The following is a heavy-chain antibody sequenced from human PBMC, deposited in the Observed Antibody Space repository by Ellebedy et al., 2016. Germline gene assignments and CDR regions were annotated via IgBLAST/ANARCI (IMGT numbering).Heavy chain of an antibody. CDR3: VKGFSTSSAPPFDF. V-gene: IGHV3-9*01. CDR2: ISWNGGHI. J-gene: IGHJ4*02. Sequence: SLKISCAASGFTFDDYVMHWVRQPPGKGLEWVSGISWNGGHIDYADSVKGRFTISRDNAENSLFLQMDKLRAEDTAFYYCVKGFSTSSAPPFDFWGQGNLVIVSS. D-gene: IGHD6-6*01. CDR1: GFTFDDYV.